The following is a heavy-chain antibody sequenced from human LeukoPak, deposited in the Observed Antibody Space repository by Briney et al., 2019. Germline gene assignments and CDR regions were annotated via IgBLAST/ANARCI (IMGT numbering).Heavy chain of an antibody. CDR2: IYPGDSDT. CDR3: ARRSCTNGVCSYYFDC. J-gene: IGHJ4*02. D-gene: IGHD2-8*01. Sequence: GESLKISCKGSGYSFTSYWIGWVRQMPGKGLEWMGIIYPGDSDTRYSPSSQGQVTISADKSISTAYLQWSSLKASDTAMYYCARRSCTNGVCSYYFDCWGQGTLVTVSS. V-gene: IGHV5-51*01. CDR1: GYSFTSYW.